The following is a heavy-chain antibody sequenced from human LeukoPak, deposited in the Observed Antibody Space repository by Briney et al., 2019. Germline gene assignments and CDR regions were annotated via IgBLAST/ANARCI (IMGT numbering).Heavy chain of an antibody. CDR2: IKSDGSAP. CDR3: ARSDWFDP. V-gene: IGHV3-74*01. J-gene: IGHJ5*02. CDR1: GFTFSGYW. Sequence: GGSLRLSCAASGFTFSGYWMLWVCQAPGKGLVWVSRIKSDGSAPSYADSVKGRFTISRDNAKNTLYLQMNSLRAEDTAVYYCARSDWFDPWGQGTLVTVSS.